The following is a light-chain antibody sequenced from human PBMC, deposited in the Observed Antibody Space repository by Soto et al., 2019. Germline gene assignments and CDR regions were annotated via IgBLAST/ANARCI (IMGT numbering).Light chain of an antibody. V-gene: IGKV1-9*01. CDR2: AAS. J-gene: IGKJ5*01. CDR1: QGINSY. CDR3: QQINSYPIT. Sequence: DILLTQSPSFLSASVGDRVTINCRASQGINSYLAWYQQKPGKVPKLLIYAASTLQSGVPSRFSGSGSGTEFTLTISSLQPEDFATYYCQQINSYPITFGQGTRLEIK.